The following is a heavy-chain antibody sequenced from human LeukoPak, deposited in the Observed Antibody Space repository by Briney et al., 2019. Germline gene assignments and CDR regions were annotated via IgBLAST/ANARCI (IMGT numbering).Heavy chain of an antibody. CDR2: IDTSGTNI. Sequence: GGSLRLSCAASGFTFSSYEMNWVRQAPGKGLEWASYIDTSGTNIYYSGSVKGRFTVSRDNAKNSPYLKMKSLRAEDTGIYYCARETIHCGGDCYDYWGPGDLVTASS. J-gene: IGHJ4*02. V-gene: IGHV3-48*03. D-gene: IGHD2-21*01. CDR3: ARETIHCGGDCYDY. CDR1: GFTFSSYE.